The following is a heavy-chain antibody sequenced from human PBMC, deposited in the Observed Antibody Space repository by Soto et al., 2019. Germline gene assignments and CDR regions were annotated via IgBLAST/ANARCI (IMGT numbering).Heavy chain of an antibody. Sequence: PSETLSLTCAVSGCSISSGGYSWSWIRQPPGKGLEWIGYIYHSGSTYYNPSLKSRVTISVDRSKNQFSLKLSSVTAADTAVYYCARGRSGARNYYYGMDVWGQGTTVTVSS. CDR1: GCSISSGGYS. CDR3: ARGRSGARNYYYGMDV. CDR2: IYHSGST. V-gene: IGHV4-30-2*01. D-gene: IGHD6-25*01. J-gene: IGHJ6*02.